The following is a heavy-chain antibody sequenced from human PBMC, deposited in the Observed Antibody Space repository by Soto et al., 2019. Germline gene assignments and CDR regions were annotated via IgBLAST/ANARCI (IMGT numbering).Heavy chain of an antibody. V-gene: IGHV3-33*01. CDR1: GFNFSSYV. J-gene: IGHJ4*02. Sequence: ESGGGVVQPGRSLRLSCAASGFNFSSYVMHWVRQAPGKGLEWVAVIWYDGGNKYYADSVKGRFTISRDNSKNTLYLQMNSLRAEDTAVYYCARDGQWLPRDGLRSSYYFDYWGQGPLVTVSS. D-gene: IGHD6-19*01. CDR2: IWYDGGNK. CDR3: ARDGQWLPRDGLRSSYYFDY.